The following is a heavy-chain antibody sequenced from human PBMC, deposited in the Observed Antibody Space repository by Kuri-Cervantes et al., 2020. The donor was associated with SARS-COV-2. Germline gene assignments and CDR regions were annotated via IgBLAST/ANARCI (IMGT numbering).Heavy chain of an antibody. Sequence: SETLSLTCTVSGGSISSYYWSWIRQPAGKGLEWIGRIYTSGSTNYNPSLKSRVTMSVDTSKNQFSLKLSSVTAADTGIYYCARGTVPSAPYDSYCMDVWSEGTTVTVSS. J-gene: IGHJ6*03. CDR2: IYTSGST. D-gene: IGHD2-2*01. V-gene: IGHV4-4*07. CDR3: ARGTVPSAPYDSYCMDV. CDR1: GGSISSYY.